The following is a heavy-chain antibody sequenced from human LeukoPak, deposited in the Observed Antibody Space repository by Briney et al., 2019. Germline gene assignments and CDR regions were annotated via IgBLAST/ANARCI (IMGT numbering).Heavy chain of an antibody. CDR3: ARDNIRYDAFDI. D-gene: IGHD3-16*02. J-gene: IGHJ3*02. Sequence: SETLSLTCTVSGGSISSYYCSWIRQPPGKGLEWIGYIYYSGSTNYNPSLKSRVTISVDTSKNQFSLKLSSVTAADTAVYYCARDNIRYDAFDIWAKGQWSPSLQ. V-gene: IGHV4-59*01. CDR2: IYYSGST. CDR1: GGSISSYY.